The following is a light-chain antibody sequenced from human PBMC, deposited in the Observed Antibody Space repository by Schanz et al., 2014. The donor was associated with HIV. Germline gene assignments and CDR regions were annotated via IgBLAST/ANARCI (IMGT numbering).Light chain of an antibody. J-gene: IGKJ4*01. Sequence: EIVMTQSPATLSVSPGERATLSCRASQSVSSNLAWYQQKPGQAPRLLIYGASTRATGIPARFSGSGSGTDFTLTIIRLEPEDFAVYYCQQYDRSPYTFGGGTKVEIK. V-gene: IGKV3-15*01. CDR1: QSVSSN. CDR3: QQYDRSPYT. CDR2: GAS.